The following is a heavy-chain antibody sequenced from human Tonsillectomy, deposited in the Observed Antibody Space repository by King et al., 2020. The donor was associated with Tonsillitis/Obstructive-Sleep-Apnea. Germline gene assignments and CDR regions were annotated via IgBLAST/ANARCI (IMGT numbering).Heavy chain of an antibody. CDR3: ARGSGRFLEWLLSNWFDP. V-gene: IGHV1-46*01. D-gene: IGHD3-3*01. CDR1: GYNFTSYY. J-gene: IGHJ5*02. CDR2: INPSGGST. Sequence: VQLVESGAEVKKPGASVKGSCKAYGYNFTSYYMHWVRQAPGQGLEWMGIINPSGGSTSYAQKFQGRVTMTRDTSTSTVYMELSSLRSEDTAVYYCARGSGRFLEWLLSNWFDPWGQGTLVTVSS.